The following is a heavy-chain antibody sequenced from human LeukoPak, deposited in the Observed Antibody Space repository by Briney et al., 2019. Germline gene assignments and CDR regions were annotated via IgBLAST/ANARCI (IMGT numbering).Heavy chain of an antibody. J-gene: IGHJ4*02. CDR3: ARDGEYSYGYGFDY. CDR2: IYSGDRT. D-gene: IGHD5-18*01. CDR1: GFSVNNLY. Sequence: RGSLRLSCAASGFSVNNLYMSWVRQAPGKGLEWVSVIYSGDRTYYADSVKGRFTISRDTSKNTVYLQMNSLRPEETAVYYCARDGEYSYGYGFDYWGQGTLVTVSS. V-gene: IGHV3-66*01.